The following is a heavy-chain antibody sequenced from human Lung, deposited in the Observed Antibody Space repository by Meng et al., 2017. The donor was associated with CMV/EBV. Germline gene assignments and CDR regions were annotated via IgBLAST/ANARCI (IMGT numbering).Heavy chain of an antibody. CDR3: VRVGPGPGGACDV. Sequence: LTXXTSGFTFSRDWMSWVRQAPGKGLEWVANIKQDENEKFYVDSVKGRFTISRDNTKNSLYLLMDSLRVEDTAVYYCVRVGPGPGGACDVWGQGTXVTVSS. D-gene: IGHD3-10*01. CDR2: IKQDENEK. J-gene: IGHJ3*01. CDR1: GFTFSRDW. V-gene: IGHV3-7*01.